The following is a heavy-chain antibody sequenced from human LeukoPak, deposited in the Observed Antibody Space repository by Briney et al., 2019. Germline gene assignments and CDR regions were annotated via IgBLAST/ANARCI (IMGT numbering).Heavy chain of an antibody. CDR3: ASQGHHGKIVGTTLSYFYMDV. Sequence: SQTLSLTCTLSGGSISGGDYYWSWIRQPPGKGLEWIGYIYYSGSTYYNPSLKSRVTISVDTSKNQFSLKLSSVTAADTAFYYCASQGHHGKIVGTTLSYFYMDVWGKGTTVTVS. CDR1: GGSISGGDYY. D-gene: IGHD1-26*01. CDR2: IYYSGST. V-gene: IGHV4-30-4*08. J-gene: IGHJ6*03.